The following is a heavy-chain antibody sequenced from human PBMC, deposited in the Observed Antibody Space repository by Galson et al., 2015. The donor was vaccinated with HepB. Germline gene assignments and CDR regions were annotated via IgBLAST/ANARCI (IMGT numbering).Heavy chain of an antibody. D-gene: IGHD6-25*01. Sequence: SVKVSCKASGYTFTSYAMNWVRQAPGQGLEWMGWISAYNGNTNYAQKLQGRVTMTTDTSTSTAYMELRSLRSDDTAVYYCARVIPKTRLDAFDIWGQGTMVTVSS. V-gene: IGHV1-18*01. J-gene: IGHJ3*02. CDR1: GYTFTSYA. CDR2: ISAYNGNT. CDR3: ARVIPKTRLDAFDI.